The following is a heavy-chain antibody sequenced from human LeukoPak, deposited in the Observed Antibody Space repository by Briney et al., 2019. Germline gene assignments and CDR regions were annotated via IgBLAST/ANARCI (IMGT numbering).Heavy chain of an antibody. CDR1: GFTFSSYG. V-gene: IGHV3-33*01. CDR3: ARDIDPGYSYGYWDY. J-gene: IGHJ4*02. CDR2: IWYDGTYK. D-gene: IGHD5-18*01. Sequence: GGSLRLSCAASGFTFSSYGMHWVRQAPGKGLEWVAVIWYDGTYKYYADSVKGRFTISRDNSKDTLYLQMNSLGAEDTAMYYCARDIDPGYSYGYWDYWGQGTLVTVSS.